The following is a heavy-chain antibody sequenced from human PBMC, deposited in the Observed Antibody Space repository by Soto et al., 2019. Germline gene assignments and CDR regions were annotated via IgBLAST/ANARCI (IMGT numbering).Heavy chain of an antibody. D-gene: IGHD3-3*01. CDR3: ARVLGLEGFLVMDV. J-gene: IGHJ6*02. V-gene: IGHV6-1*01. CDR2: TYYRSKWYN. CDR1: GDSVSSNSAA. Sequence: QTLSLTCAISGDSVSSNSAAWNWIRHSPPRGLEVLGRTYYRSKWYNDYAVSVKSRITINPDTSRNQFSLQLNSVTPEDTAVYYCARVLGLEGFLVMDVWGQGTTVTVSS.